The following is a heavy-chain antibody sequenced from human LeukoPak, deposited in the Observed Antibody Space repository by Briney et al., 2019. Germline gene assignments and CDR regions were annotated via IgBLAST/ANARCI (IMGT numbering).Heavy chain of an antibody. CDR2: ISGSGGST. CDR3: ATEITLLIAVTSFDY. V-gene: IGHV3-23*01. CDR1: GFTFSSYA. Sequence: GGSLRLSCAASGFTFSSYAMSWVRQAPGKGLEWVSAISGSGGSTYYADSVEGRFTISRDNSKNTLYLQMNSLRVEDTAVYYCATEITLLIAVTSFDYWGQGTLVTVSS. J-gene: IGHJ4*02. D-gene: IGHD4-17*01.